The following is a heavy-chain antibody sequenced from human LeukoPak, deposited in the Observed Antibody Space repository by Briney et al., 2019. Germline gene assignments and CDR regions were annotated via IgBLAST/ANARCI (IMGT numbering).Heavy chain of an antibody. CDR2: ISAYNGNT. CDR1: GYTFTSYG. D-gene: IGHD4-17*01. CDR3: ARGRKDYGDYYFDS. J-gene: IGHJ4*02. Sequence: ASVKASCKASGYTFTSYGISWVRQAPGQGLEWMGWISAYNGNTNSAQKLQGRVTMTTDTSTSTAYMELRSLRSDDTAVYYCARGRKDYGDYYFDSWGQGTLVTVSS. V-gene: IGHV1-18*01.